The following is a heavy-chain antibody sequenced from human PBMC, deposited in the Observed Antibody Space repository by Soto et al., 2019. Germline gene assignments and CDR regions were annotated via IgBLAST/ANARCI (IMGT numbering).Heavy chain of an antibody. CDR2: VYQNGGG. CDR3: ERLTGYSCGSGWYDI. Sequence: VQLQESGPGQVKPSGTLSLHCAVSGDSIDSIGSSNWWSCVRQPPGKGLEWIGEVYQNGGGNYNPSLKGRVSISVDKSKNQVSLQMNSMISADTAVYYCERLTGYSCGSGWYDIWGQGVLVTVSS. CDR1: GDSIDSIGSSNW. J-gene: IGHJ5*02. V-gene: IGHV4-4*02. D-gene: IGHD5-18*01.